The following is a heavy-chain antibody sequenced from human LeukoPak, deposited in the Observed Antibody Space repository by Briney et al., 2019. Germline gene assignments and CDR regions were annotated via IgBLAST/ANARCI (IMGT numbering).Heavy chain of an antibody. J-gene: IGHJ4*02. CDR2: ISSSSSYI. V-gene: IGHV3-21*01. CDR3: ASGVSYSTY. D-gene: IGHD1-26*01. CDR1: GFTFSSYA. Sequence: PGGSLRLSCAASGFTFSSYAMSWVRQAPGKGLEWVSSISSSSSYIYYADSVRGRFTISRDNAKNSLYLQMNSLRAEDTAVYYCASGVSYSTYWGQGTLVTVSS.